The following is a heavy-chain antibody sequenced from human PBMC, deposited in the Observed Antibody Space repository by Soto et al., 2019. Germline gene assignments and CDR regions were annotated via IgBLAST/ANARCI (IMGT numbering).Heavy chain of an antibody. CDR1: GFTFSDYY. CDR3: AREVYSSSLPTYYSYYGMDV. V-gene: IGHV3-11*01. D-gene: IGHD6-6*01. CDR2: ISSSGSTI. Sequence: QVQLVESGGGLVKPGGSLRLSCAASGFTFSDYYMSWIRQAPGKGLEWVSYISSSGSTIYYADSVKGRFTISRDNAKKSLYLQMNSLRAEDTAVYYCAREVYSSSLPTYYSYYGMDVWGQGTTVTVSS. J-gene: IGHJ6*02.